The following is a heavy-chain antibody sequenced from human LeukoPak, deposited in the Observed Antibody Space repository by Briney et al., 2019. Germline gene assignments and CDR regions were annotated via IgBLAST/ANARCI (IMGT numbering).Heavy chain of an antibody. CDR3: AKRAMVRGIDY. CDR2: ISYDGSNK. J-gene: IGHJ4*02. CDR1: GFTFSSYG. Sequence: RRSLRLSCAASGFTFSSYGMHWVRQVPGKGLEWVAVISYDGSNKYYADSVKGRFTISRDNSKNTLYLQMNSLRAEDTAVYYCAKRAMVRGIDYWGQGTLVTVSS. V-gene: IGHV3-30*18. D-gene: IGHD3-10*01.